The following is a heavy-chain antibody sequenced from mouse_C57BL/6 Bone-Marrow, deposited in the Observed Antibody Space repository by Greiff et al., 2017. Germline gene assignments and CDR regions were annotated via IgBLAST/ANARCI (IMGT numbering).Heavy chain of an antibody. CDR1: GYTFTSYG. V-gene: IGHV1-81*01. CDR2: IYPRSGNT. D-gene: IGHD2-4*01. Sequence: QVQLQQSGAELARPGASVKLSCKASGYTFTSYGISWVKQRPGQGLEWIGEIYPRSGNTYYNEKFKGKATLTADKSSSTAYMELRSLTSEDSAVDFCARWGDYDGRYYYAMDYWGQGTSVTVSS. J-gene: IGHJ4*01. CDR3: ARWGDYDGRYYYAMDY.